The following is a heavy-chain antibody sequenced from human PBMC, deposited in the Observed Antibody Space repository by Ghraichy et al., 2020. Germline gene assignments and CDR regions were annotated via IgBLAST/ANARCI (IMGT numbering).Heavy chain of an antibody. Sequence: VKVSCKASGYTFTSYGISWVRQAPGQGLDWMGWISAYNGNTNYAQKLQVRVTMTTDTSTSTAYMELRSLRSDDTAVYYCARGLGDFWLGVFDYWGQGTLVTVSS. CDR2: ISAYNGNT. CDR1: GYTFTSYG. CDR3: ARGLGDFWLGVFDY. J-gene: IGHJ4*02. D-gene: IGHD3-3*01. V-gene: IGHV1-18*01.